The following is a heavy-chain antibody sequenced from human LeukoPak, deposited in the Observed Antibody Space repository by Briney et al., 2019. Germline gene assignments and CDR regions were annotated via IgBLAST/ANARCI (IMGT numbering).Heavy chain of an antibody. V-gene: IGHV1-2*02. Sequence: GASVKVSCKASGYTFTDYYLHWVRQAPGQGLEWVGWINPKSGATDYAPKFQGRVSMTRDTSMSTAYMELRSLRSDDTAVYYCARDEDTAMLAFDYWGQGTLVTVSS. CDR1: GYTFTDYY. D-gene: IGHD5-18*01. CDR2: INPKSGAT. J-gene: IGHJ4*02. CDR3: ARDEDTAMLAFDY.